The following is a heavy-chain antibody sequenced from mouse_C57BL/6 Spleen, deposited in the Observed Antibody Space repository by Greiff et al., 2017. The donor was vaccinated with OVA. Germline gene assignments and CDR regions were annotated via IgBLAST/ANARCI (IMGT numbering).Heavy chain of an antibody. CDR3: ARGNSCGNDWYFDV. CDR2: IYPGDGDT. V-gene: IGHV1-82*01. CDR1: GYAFSSSW. Sequence: VQLQQSGPELVKPGASVKISCKASGYAFSSSWMNWVKQRPGKGLEWIGRIYPGDGDTNYKGKFKGKATLTADKSSSTAYMQLSNLTSEDSAVYFDARGNSCGNDWYFDVWGTGTTVTVSS. D-gene: IGHD2-1*01. J-gene: IGHJ1*03.